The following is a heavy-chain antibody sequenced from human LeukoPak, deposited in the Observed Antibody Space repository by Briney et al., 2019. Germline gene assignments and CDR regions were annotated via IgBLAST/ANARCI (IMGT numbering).Heavy chain of an antibody. CDR3: ARHPELYFFGY. V-gene: IGHV4-61*08. Sequence: PSETLSLTCTVSGGSISSGGCNWSCIRQPPGKGLEWIGYISYSGSTNYNPSLKSRVTISADTSKNQVSLTLSSVTAADTAVYYCARHPELYFFGYWGQGTLVTVSS. CDR1: GGSISSGGCN. D-gene: IGHD3-10*01. CDR2: ISYSGST. J-gene: IGHJ4*02.